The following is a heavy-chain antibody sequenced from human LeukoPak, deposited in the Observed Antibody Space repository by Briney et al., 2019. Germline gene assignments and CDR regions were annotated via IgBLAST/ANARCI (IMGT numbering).Heavy chain of an antibody. D-gene: IGHD4-11*01. V-gene: IGHV3-23*01. CDR1: GFTFSSYA. CDR3: AKYGPSMTTVTTDFDY. J-gene: IGHJ4*02. Sequence: PGGSLRLSCAASGFTFSSYAMSWVRQAPGKGLEWVSAISGSGGSTYYADSVKGRFTISRDNSKNTLYLQMNSLRAEDTAVYYCAKYGPSMTTVTTDFDYWGRGNLVTVSS. CDR2: ISGSGGST.